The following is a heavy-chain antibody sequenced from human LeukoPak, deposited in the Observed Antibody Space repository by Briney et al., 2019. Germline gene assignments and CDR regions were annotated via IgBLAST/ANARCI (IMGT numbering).Heavy chain of an antibody. CDR2: IYYSGST. V-gene: IGHV4-59*08. CDR3: ASGYSSSWYGELFDY. J-gene: IGHJ4*02. Sequence: ASETLSLTCTVSGGSISSYYWSWIRQPPGKGLEWIGYIYYSGSTTYNPSLKSRVTISVDTSKNQFSLKLSPVTAADTAVYYCASGYSSSWYGELFDYWGQGTLVTVSS. D-gene: IGHD6-13*01. CDR1: GGSISSYY.